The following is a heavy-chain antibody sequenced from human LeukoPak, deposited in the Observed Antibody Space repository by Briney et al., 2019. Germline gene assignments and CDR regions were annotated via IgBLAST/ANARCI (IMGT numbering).Heavy chain of an antibody. V-gene: IGHV1-24*01. CDR2: FDPEDGET. Sequence: ASVKVSCEVSGYTLTELSMHWVRQAPGKGLEWMGGFDPEDGETIYAQKFQGRVTMTEDTSTDTAYMELSSLRSEDTAVYYCATDRGIGIAFDYWGQGTLVTVSS. J-gene: IGHJ4*02. CDR3: ATDRGIGIAFDY. CDR1: GYTLTELS. D-gene: IGHD6-13*01.